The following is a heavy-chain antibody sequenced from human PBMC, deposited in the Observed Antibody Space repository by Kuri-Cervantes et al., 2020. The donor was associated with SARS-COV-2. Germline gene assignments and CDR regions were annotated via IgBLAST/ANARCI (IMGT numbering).Heavy chain of an antibody. Sequence: GESLKISCAASGFTFSSYAMHWVRQAPGKGLEWVAVISYDGSNKYYADSVKGRFTISRDNSKNTLYLQMNSLRAEDTAVYYCAKDRWELPANFYYYGMDVWGQGTTVTVSS. CDR3: AKDRWELPANFYYYGMDV. V-gene: IGHV3-30*07. CDR1: GFTFSSYA. D-gene: IGHD1-26*01. CDR2: ISYDGSNK. J-gene: IGHJ6*02.